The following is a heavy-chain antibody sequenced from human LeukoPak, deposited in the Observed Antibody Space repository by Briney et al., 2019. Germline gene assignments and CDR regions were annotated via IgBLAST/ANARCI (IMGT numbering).Heavy chain of an antibody. V-gene: IGHV4-34*01. CDR2: INHSGST. CDR1: GGSFSGYY. J-gene: IGHJ4*02. Sequence: PSETLSLTCAVYGGSFSGYYWSWIRQPPGKGLEWIGEINHSGSTNYNPSLKSRVTISVDTSKNQFSLKLSSVTAADTAVYYCARSNGEVPAAIYGDQRLFDYWGQGTLVTVSS. D-gene: IGHD2-2*01. CDR3: ARSNGEVPAAIYGDQRLFDY.